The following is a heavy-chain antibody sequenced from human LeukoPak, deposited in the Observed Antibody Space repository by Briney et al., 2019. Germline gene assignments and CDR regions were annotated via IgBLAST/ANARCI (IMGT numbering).Heavy chain of an antibody. J-gene: IGHJ5*02. CDR1: GYTFTGYY. CDR3: ASQVVGIAVAVSWFDP. V-gene: IGHV1-2*02. D-gene: IGHD6-19*01. Sequence: ASVKVSCKASGYTFTGYYMHWVRLAPGQGLEWMGWINPNSGGSNYAQKFQGRVTMTRDPSISTAYMELSRLRSDDTAVYYCASQVVGIAVAVSWFDPWGQGTLVTVSS. CDR2: INPNSGGS.